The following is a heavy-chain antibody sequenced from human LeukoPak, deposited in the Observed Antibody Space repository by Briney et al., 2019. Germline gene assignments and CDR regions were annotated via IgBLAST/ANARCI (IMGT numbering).Heavy chain of an antibody. CDR2: IIPIFGTA. CDR1: GGTFSSYA. J-gene: IGHJ4*02. V-gene: IGHV1-69*01. Sequence: GASVTVSCKASGGTFSSYAISWVRQAPGQGLEWMGGIIPIFGTANYAQKFQGRVTITADESTSTAYMELSSLRSEDTAVYYCARTDYYDSSGYSALDYWGQGTLVTVSS. D-gene: IGHD3-22*01. CDR3: ARTDYYDSSGYSALDY.